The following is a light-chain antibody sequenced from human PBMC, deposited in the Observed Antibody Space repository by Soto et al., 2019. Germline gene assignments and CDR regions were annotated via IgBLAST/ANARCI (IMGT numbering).Light chain of an antibody. V-gene: IGKV1-39*01. CDR1: QSSSSY. CDR3: QQSYSTPRYT. J-gene: IGKJ2*01. CDR2: AAS. Sequence: DIQMTQSPSSLSASVGDRVTITCRASQSSSSYLNWYQQKPGKAPKLLIYAASSLQSGVPSRFSGSGSGTDFTHTISSLQPEDFATYYCQQSYSTPRYTFGQGTKLEIK.